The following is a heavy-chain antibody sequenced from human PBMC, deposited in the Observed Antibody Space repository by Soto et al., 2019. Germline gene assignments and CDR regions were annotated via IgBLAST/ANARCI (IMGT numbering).Heavy chain of an antibody. Sequence: QVQLVESGGGVVQPGRSLRLSCAASGFSFSTYPMHWVRQAPGKGLEWLAVISYDGSNEYYADSVKGRFTISRDNSKNTLYLQMNSLRVEDTAIYHCASGRAMDVWGQGTTVTVSS. CDR1: GFSFSTYP. J-gene: IGHJ6*02. V-gene: IGHV3-30-3*01. CDR3: ASGRAMDV. CDR2: ISYDGSNE.